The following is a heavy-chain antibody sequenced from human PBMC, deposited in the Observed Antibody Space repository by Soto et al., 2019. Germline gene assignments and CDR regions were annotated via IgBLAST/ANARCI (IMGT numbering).Heavy chain of an antibody. CDR1: GGSIRTTSSF. V-gene: IGHV4-39*01. CDR2: VYHSGST. CDR3: ARDFGWFDS. D-gene: IGHD3-16*01. Sequence: SATLSLTCPVSGGSIRTTSSFWGWIRQPPGKGLEWIASVYHSGSTYYSPSLKSRVTLSVDTSNNQFSLTLSSVTAADTAVYFCARDFGWFDSWGQGTLVTVSS. J-gene: IGHJ5*01.